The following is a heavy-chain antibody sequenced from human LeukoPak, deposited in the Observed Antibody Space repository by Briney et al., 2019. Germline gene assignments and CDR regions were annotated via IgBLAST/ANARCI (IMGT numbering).Heavy chain of an antibody. V-gene: IGHV1-46*01. D-gene: IGHD4-17*01. CDR3: ARALTTVTTRGYFDY. CDR1: GYTFTSYY. CDR2: VNPSGGST. J-gene: IGHJ4*02. Sequence: ASVKVSCKASGYTFTSYYMHWVRQAPGQGLEWMGIVNPSGGSTGYAQKFQGRVTMTRDTSTSTVYMELSSLRSEDTAVYYCARALTTVTTRGYFDYWGQGTLVTVSS.